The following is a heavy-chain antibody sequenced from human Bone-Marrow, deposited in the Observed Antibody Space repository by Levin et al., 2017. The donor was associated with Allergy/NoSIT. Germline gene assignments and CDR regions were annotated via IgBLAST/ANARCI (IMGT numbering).Heavy chain of an antibody. V-gene: IGHV3-7*01. CDR2: IKQDGSEK. J-gene: IGHJ4*02. CDR1: GFTFNIYW. Sequence: PGESLKISCAASGFTFNIYWMSWVRQSPGKGLEWVANIKQDGSEKHLVDSVKGRFTISRDNAKNSLYLQLNSLRAEDTAVYYCARLDYYDSSQFDYWGQGTLVTVSS. CDR3: ARLDYYDSSQFDY. D-gene: IGHD3-22*01.